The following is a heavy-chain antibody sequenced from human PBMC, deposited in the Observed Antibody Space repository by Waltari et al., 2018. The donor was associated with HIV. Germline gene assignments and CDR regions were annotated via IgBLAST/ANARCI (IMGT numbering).Heavy chain of an antibody. V-gene: IGHV1-2*06. CDR1: GYPFTGTY. CDR3: ASLEMATNYFDY. Sequence: QVQLVQSGAEVKKPGASVKVSCKASGYPFTGTYIHWVRQAPGQGLEWMGRINPNSGGTNYAQKFQGRVTMTRDTSISTAYMELSRLRSDDTAVYYCASLEMATNYFDYWGQGTLVTVSS. D-gene: IGHD5-12*01. J-gene: IGHJ4*02. CDR2: INPNSGGT.